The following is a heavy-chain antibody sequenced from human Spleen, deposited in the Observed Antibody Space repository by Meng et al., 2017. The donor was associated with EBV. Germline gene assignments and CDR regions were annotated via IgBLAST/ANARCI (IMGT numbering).Heavy chain of an antibody. V-gene: IGHV1-69*01. J-gene: IGHJ4*02. CDR3: ASESGRGFTPDY. Sequence: QVHLVESWAEVKKPGSPGKVSCKTSGGTFSTDAVSWVRQAPGQGLEWMGGLIPVVDAPHYARKFQDRVSIFADESTSAHYMELSSLRSDDTAVYYCASESGRGFTPDYWGQGTLVTVSS. CDR1: GGTFSTDA. D-gene: IGHD2-15*01. CDR2: LIPVVDAP.